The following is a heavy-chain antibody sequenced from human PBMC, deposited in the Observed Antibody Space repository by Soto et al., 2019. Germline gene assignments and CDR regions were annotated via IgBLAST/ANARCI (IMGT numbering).Heavy chain of an antibody. D-gene: IGHD1-26*01. J-gene: IGHJ4*02. CDR3: ARRGHFGGATFPGPGYYFDY. V-gene: IGHV4-39*01. CDR1: GGSISSSSYY. CDR2: IYYSGNT. Sequence: SETLSLTCTVSGGSISSSSYYWGWIRQPPGKGLEWIGSIYYSGNTYYNPSLKSRVTISVDTAKNQFSLKLSSVTAADTAVYYCARRGHFGGATFPGPGYYFDYWGQGTLVTVSS.